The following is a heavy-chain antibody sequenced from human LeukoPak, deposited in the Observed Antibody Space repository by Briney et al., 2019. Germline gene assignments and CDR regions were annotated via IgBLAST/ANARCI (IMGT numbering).Heavy chain of an antibody. Sequence: GGSLTLSCAASGFTFSTFTMNWVRQAPGKGLEWVSSISSWSSYIDYADPVKGRFTISRDDAKNSVYLQMNSLRVDDTAIYYCARENVDSGSSPSDYWGQGTLVTVSS. CDR2: ISSWSSYI. D-gene: IGHD6-6*01. V-gene: IGHV3-21*01. CDR1: GFTFSTFT. CDR3: ARENVDSGSSPSDY. J-gene: IGHJ4*02.